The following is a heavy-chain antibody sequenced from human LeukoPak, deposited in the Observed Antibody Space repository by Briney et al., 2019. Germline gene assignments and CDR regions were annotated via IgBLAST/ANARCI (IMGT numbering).Heavy chain of an antibody. J-gene: IGHJ4*02. V-gene: IGHV1-24*01. CDR1: GYTLTELS. D-gene: IGHD2-21*01. CDR2: FDPEDGET. Sequence: GASVKVSCKVSGYTLTELSMHWVRQAPGKGGEWRGGFDPEDGETIYAQKFQGRVTMTEDTSTDTAYMELSSLRSEDTAVYYCATVITGGFDYWDQGTLVTVSS. CDR3: ATVITGGFDY.